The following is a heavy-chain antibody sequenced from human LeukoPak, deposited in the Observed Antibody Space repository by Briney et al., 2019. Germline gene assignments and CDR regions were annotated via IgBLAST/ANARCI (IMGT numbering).Heavy chain of an antibody. D-gene: IGHD3-9*01. Sequence: SETLSLTCTVSGGSITSSSYYWGWIRQPPGKGLEGIGSFYYSGSTYYNPSLKSRVTISVDTSKNQFSLKLSSVTAADTAVYYCARQYFGYYYMDVWGKGTTVTVSS. J-gene: IGHJ6*03. CDR3: ARQYFGYYYMDV. CDR2: FYYSGST. V-gene: IGHV4-39*01. CDR1: GGSITSSSYY.